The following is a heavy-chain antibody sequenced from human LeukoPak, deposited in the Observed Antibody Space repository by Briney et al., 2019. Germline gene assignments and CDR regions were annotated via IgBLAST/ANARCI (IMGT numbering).Heavy chain of an antibody. J-gene: IGHJ4*02. CDR3: VKEADSGGYRTADY. CDR2: ISGSGGST. V-gene: IGHV3-23*01. Sequence: PGGSLRLSCAASGFTFSSYAMSWVRQAPGKGLEWVSAISGSGGSTYYADSVKGRFTISRDNSKNTLSLQMNSLRPEDTGVYYCVKEADSGGYRTADYXGXXTXVTVSS. CDR1: GFTFSSYA. D-gene: IGHD6-19*01.